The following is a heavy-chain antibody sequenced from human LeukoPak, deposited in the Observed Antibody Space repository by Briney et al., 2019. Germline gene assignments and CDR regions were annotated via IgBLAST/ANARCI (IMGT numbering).Heavy chain of an antibody. CDR3: ASEGEQLDFDY. Sequence: GGSLRLSCAASGXTFSSYSMNWVRQAPGKGLEWVSSISSSSSYIYYADSVKGRFTISRDNAKNSLYLQMNSLRAEDTAVYYCASEGEQLDFDYWGQGTLVTVSS. CDR1: GXTFSSYS. CDR2: ISSSSSYI. D-gene: IGHD3-16*01. J-gene: IGHJ4*02. V-gene: IGHV3-21*01.